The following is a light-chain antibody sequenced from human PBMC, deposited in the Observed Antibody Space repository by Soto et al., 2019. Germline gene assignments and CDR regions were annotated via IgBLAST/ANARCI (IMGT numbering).Light chain of an antibody. CDR3: QQYNNWPPLYT. J-gene: IGKJ2*01. V-gene: IGKV3-15*01. Sequence: EIVMTQSPATLSVSPGERASLSCRASQSVSSNLACYQQKPGQAPRLLLYGASTRATGIPARFSGSGSGTELTLTISSLQSKDFAVYYCQQYNNWPPLYTFGQGNKLEIK. CDR2: GAS. CDR1: QSVSSN.